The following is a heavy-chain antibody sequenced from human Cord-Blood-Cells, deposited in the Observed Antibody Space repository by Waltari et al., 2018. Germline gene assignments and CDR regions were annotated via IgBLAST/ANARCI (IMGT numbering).Heavy chain of an antibody. D-gene: IGHD2-15*01. CDR1: GYTFTGYY. CDR2: NNPNSGGT. CDR3: ARGRPKLKSPPYDAFDI. Sequence: QVQLVQSGAEVKKPGASVKVSCKASGYTFTGYYMHWVRQAHGQGLEWMGWNNPNSGGTNYAQKFQGRVTMTRDTSISTAYMELSRLRSDDTAVYYCARGRPKLKSPPYDAFDIWGQGTMVTVSS. J-gene: IGHJ3*02. V-gene: IGHV1-2*02.